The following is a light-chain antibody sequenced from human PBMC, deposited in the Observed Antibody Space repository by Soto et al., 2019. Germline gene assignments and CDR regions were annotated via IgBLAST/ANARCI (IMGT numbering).Light chain of an antibody. V-gene: IGKV1-39*01. CDR1: QSVSSY. Sequence: DIQMTQSPSPLSASVGDRVDITCRTSQSVSSYLNWYQAKPGKAPKLLIYEASSLESGVPSRFSGSGSGTDFTLTISSLQPEDSATYYYQQSYSTPPFTFGPGTRVDI. CDR2: EAS. J-gene: IGKJ3*01. CDR3: QQSYSTPPFT.